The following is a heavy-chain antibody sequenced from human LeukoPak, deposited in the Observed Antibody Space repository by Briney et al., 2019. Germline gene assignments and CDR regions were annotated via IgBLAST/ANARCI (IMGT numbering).Heavy chain of an antibody. CDR3: ARGRVRGAVFDY. CDR2: IYYSGST. J-gene: IGHJ4*02. D-gene: IGHD3-10*01. V-gene: IGHV4-59*01. CDR1: GGFISTYY. Sequence: PSETLSLTCTVSGGFISTYYWSWIRQPPGKGLEWIGYIYYSGSTNYNSSLKSRVTISVDTSKSQFSLNLSSVTAADTAVYYCARGRVRGAVFDYWGQGALVTVSS.